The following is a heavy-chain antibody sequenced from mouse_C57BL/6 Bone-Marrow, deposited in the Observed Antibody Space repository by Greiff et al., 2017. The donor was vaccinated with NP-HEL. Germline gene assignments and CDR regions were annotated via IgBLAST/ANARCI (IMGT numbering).Heavy chain of an antibody. D-gene: IGHD2-4*01. J-gene: IGHJ3*01. CDR2: IHPSDSDT. CDR1: GYTFTSYW. V-gene: IGHV1-74*01. Sequence: VQLQQPGAELVKPGASVKVSCKASGYTFTSYWMHWVKQRPGQGLEWIGRIHPSDSDTNYNQKFKGKATLTVDKSSSTAYMQRSSLTSEDSAVYYCAIRLYYDYDWFAYWGQGTLVTVSA. CDR3: AIRLYYDYDWFAY.